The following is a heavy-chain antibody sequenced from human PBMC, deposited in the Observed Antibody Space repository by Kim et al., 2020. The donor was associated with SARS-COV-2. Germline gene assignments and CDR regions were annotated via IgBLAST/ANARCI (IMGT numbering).Heavy chain of an antibody. Sequence: SETLSLTCTVSGGSISSYYWSWIRQPPGKGLEWIGYIYYSGSTNYNPSLKSRVTISVDTSKNQFSLKLSSVTAADTAVYYCAGIIAAAGPRWFDPWGQGTLVTVSS. CDR3: AGIIAAAGPRWFDP. CDR1: GGSISSYY. CDR2: IYYSGST. V-gene: IGHV4-59*13. J-gene: IGHJ5*02. D-gene: IGHD6-13*01.